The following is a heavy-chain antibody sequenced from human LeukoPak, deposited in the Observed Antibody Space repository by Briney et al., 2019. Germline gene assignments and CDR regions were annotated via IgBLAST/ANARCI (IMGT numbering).Heavy chain of an antibody. CDR3: ARDLVDYDYVWGSYLPGD. D-gene: IGHD3-16*02. CDR1: GGTFRSYA. CDR2: IIPIFGTA. V-gene: IGHV1-69*05. J-gene: IGHJ4*02. Sequence: ASVKVSCKASGGTFRSYAISWVRQAPGQGLEWMGGIIPIFGTANYAQKFQGRVTITTDESTSTAYMELSSLRSEDTAVYYCARDLVDYDYVWGSYLPGDWGQGTLVTVSS.